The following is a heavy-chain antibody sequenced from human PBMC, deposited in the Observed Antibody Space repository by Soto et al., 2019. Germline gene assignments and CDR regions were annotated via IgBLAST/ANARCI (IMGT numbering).Heavy chain of an antibody. CDR2: IYYSGST. Sequence: SETLSLTCTVSGGSISSSSYYWGWIRQPPGKGLEWIGSIYYSGSTYYNPSLKSRVTISVDTSKNQFSLKLSSVTAADTAVYYCARRRADTLRFFDYWGQGTLVTVSS. CDR3: ARRRADTLRFFDY. J-gene: IGHJ4*02. CDR1: GGSISSSSYY. D-gene: IGHD4-17*01. V-gene: IGHV4-39*01.